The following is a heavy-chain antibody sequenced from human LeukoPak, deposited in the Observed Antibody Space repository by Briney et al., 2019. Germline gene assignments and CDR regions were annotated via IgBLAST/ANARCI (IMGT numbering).Heavy chain of an antibody. CDR3: AREAPFGSGYYYYGMDV. CDR1: GGTFSSYA. Sequence: ASVTVSCTASGGTFSSYAISWVRQAPGQGLEWMGGIIPIFGTANYAQKFQGRVTITADESTSTAYMELSSLRSEDTAVYYCAREAPFGSGYYYYGMDVWGQGTTVTVSS. V-gene: IGHV1-69*13. D-gene: IGHD3-10*01. J-gene: IGHJ6*02. CDR2: IIPIFGTA.